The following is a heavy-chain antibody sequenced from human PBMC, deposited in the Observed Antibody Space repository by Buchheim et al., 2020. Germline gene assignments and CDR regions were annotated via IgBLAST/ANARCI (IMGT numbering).Heavy chain of an antibody. CDR2: IKSDGSNT. CDR1: GFSFSNYW. V-gene: IGHV3-74*01. CDR3: ASSWPDV. Sequence: EVQLVESGGGLVQPGGSLRLSCAASGFSFSNYWMHWVRQVPGKGLVWLSRIKSDGSNTSYADSVKGRFTISRDNAKNTLYLQMNSLRAEDTAVYYCASSWPDVWGQGTT. J-gene: IGHJ6*02. D-gene: IGHD5-12*01.